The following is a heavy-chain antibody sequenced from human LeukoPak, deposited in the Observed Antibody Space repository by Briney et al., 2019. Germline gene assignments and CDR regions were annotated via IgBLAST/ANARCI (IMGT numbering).Heavy chain of an antibody. Sequence: ASVKVSCKASGYTFIDYHIHWVRQAPGQGLEWMGWANPNSGGTNYAEKFHGRLTTTRDTSISTAFMELSGLRSDDTAVYTRFRHVAVAGTPHFDYWGQGALVTVSS. D-gene: IGHD6-19*01. CDR1: GYTFIDYH. V-gene: IGHV1-2*02. CDR2: ANPNSGGT. J-gene: IGHJ4*02. CDR3: FRHVAVAGTPHFDY.